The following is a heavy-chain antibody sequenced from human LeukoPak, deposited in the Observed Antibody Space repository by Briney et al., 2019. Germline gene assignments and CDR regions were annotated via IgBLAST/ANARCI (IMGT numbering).Heavy chain of an antibody. CDR2: ISYDESNK. D-gene: IGHD1-26*01. Sequence: GGSLRLSCAASGFTFSSYGIHWVRQAPGKGLEWVAVISYDESNKYYADSVKGRFTISRDNFKNTLYLQMNSLRAEDTAVYYCAKDRSGSRRGANYYYYGMDVWGQGTTVTVSS. CDR1: GFTFSSYG. V-gene: IGHV3-30*18. CDR3: AKDRSGSRRGANYYYYGMDV. J-gene: IGHJ6*02.